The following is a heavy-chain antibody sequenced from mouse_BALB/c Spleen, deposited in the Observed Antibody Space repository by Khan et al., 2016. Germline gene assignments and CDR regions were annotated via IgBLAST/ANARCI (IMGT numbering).Heavy chain of an antibody. J-gene: IGHJ2*01. CDR3: ARNYYGSILDY. D-gene: IGHD1-1*01. CDR2: ISGSSYTI. Sequence: EVELVESGGGLVQPGGSRKLSCAASGFTFSGFGMHWVRQAPEKGLEWVAYISGSSYTIFYADTMEGRFTISRDNPKNTLFLHMTSLRSEDTAMSYCARNYYGSILDYWGQGTTLTVSS. V-gene: IGHV5-17*02. CDR1: GFTFSGFG.